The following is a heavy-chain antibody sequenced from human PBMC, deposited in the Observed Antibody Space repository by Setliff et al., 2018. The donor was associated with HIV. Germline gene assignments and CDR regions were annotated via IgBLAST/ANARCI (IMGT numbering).Heavy chain of an antibody. Sequence: PGGSLRLSCVASGFMFGDFEMNWVRQAPGKGLEWVSYISGSDGTVLYADSVKGRFSVSRDNTENSLFLQMNGLRDDDSAVYHCTMGHYRSSSGWGQGTLVTVSS. V-gene: IGHV3-48*03. CDR3: TMGHYRSSSG. CDR2: ISGSDGTV. D-gene: IGHD6-6*01. J-gene: IGHJ4*02. CDR1: GFMFGDFE.